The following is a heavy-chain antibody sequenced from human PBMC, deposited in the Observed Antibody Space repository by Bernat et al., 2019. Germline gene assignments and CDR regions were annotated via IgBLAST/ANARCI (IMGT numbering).Heavy chain of an antibody. Sequence: QVQLQQSGPGLVKPSQTLSPTCAISGDSVTSNSAAWTWIRQSPSRGLEWLGRTYYKSKWYSEYAVSVKGGITIHPGKYKNQFSRQRNSVTPEETALYYCGRERNKGLTYWGEGTLVTVSS. CDR2: TYYKSKWYS. V-gene: IGHV6-1*01. CDR1: GDSVTSNSAA. CDR3: GRERNKGLTY. J-gene: IGHJ4*02. D-gene: IGHD3-9*01.